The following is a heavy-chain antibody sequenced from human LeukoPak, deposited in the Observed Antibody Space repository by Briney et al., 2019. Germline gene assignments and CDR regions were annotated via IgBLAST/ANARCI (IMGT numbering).Heavy chain of an antibody. Sequence: VGSLRLSCAASGFTFSSYAMSWVRQAPGKGLEWVSAISGSGGSTYYADSVKGRFTISRDNSKNTLYLQMNSLRAEDTAVYYCAKGLYYYDSSGYPGWGQGTLVTVSS. CDR3: AKGLYYYDSSGYPG. CDR1: GFTFSSYA. V-gene: IGHV3-23*01. D-gene: IGHD3-22*01. CDR2: ISGSGGST. J-gene: IGHJ4*02.